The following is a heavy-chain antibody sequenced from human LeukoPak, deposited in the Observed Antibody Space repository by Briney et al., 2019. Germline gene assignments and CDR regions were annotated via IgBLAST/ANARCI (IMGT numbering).Heavy chain of an antibody. CDR3: ARDEQNTYYYYGMDV. V-gene: IGHV3-48*03. J-gene: IGHJ6*02. Sequence: PGGSLRLSCAASGFTFSSYEINWVRQAPGKGLEWVSYISRSGSTKYYADSVKGRFTISRDNAKNSLYLQMNSLRAEDTAVYYCARDEQNTYYYYGMDVWGQGTTVTVSS. CDR2: ISRSGSTK. CDR1: GFTFSSYE.